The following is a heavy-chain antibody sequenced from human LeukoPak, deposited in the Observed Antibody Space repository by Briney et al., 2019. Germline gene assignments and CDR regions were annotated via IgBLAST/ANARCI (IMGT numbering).Heavy chain of an antibody. CDR1: GGSFSGYY. J-gene: IGHJ3*02. CDR3: ARVVPAAKRGGAFDI. CDR2: INHSGST. D-gene: IGHD2-2*01. V-gene: IGHV4-34*01. Sequence: SETLSLTCAVYGGSFSGYYWSWIRQPPGKGLEWIEEINHSGSTNYNPSLKSRVTISVDTSKNQFSLKLSSVTAADTAVYYCARVVPAAKRGGAFDIWGQGTMVTVSS.